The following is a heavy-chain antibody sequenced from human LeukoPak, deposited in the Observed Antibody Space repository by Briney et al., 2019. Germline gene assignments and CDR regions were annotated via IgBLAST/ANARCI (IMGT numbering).Heavy chain of an antibody. CDR1: GFTFRTYN. Sequence: GGSLRLSCAASGFTFRTYNMNWVRQAPGKGLEWVSFISSSSSYIYYVDSGKGRFTISRDNAKNSLHLQMNSLTAEDTAVYYCAKEAPIAAATFDYWGQGTLVTVSS. J-gene: IGHJ4*02. CDR3: AKEAPIAAATFDY. D-gene: IGHD6-25*01. V-gene: IGHV3-21*01. CDR2: ISSSSSYI.